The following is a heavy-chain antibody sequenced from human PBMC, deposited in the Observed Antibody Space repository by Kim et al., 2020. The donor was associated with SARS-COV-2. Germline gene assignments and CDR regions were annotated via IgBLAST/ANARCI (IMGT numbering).Heavy chain of an antibody. Sequence: SETLSLTCTVSGGSISSSSYYWGWIRQPPGKGLEWIGSIYYSGSTYYNPSLKSRVTISVDTSKNQFSLKLSSVTAADTAVYYCARQGHDYGDYSYYYYMDVWGKGTTVTVSS. CDR1: GGSISSSSYY. D-gene: IGHD4-17*01. V-gene: IGHV4-39*01. CDR2: IYYSGST. CDR3: ARQGHDYGDYSYYYYMDV. J-gene: IGHJ6*03.